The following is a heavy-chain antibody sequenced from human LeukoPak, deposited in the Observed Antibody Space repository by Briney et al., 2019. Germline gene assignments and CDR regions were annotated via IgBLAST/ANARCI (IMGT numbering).Heavy chain of an antibody. D-gene: IGHD5-12*01. CDR3: ARGGVATQDVNYFDY. J-gene: IGHJ4*02. V-gene: IGHV1-46*01. CDR2: INPSGGST. Sequence: ASVKVSCKASGYTFTSYHMHWVRQAPGPGREWMGIINPSGGSTRYAQKCQGRVTMTRDTSTSTVYMELSSLRSEDTAVYYCARGGVATQDVNYFDYWGQGTPGTVSS. CDR1: GYTFTSYH.